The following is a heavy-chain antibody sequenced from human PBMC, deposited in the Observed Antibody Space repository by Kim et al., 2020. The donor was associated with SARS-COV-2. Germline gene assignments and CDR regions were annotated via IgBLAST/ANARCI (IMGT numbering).Heavy chain of an antibody. CDR3: ARVFTIFGVEFKEKYYFDN. CDR1: GGSVSSGGYF. J-gene: IGHJ4*01. CDR2: IFSDGRT. Sequence: SETLSLTCSVSGGSVSSGGYFWGWVRHPPGKGLEWIGKIFSDGRTYYNPSLKSRISISVDSSHNQFSLRLNSVAATNTAVYYCARVFTIFGVEFKEKYYFDNGGHGARVPVSS. V-gene: IGHV4-39*01. D-gene: IGHD3-3*01.